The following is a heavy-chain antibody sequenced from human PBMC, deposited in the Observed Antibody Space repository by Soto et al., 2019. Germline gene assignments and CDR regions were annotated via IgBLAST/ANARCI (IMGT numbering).Heavy chain of an antibody. D-gene: IGHD2-21*01. J-gene: IGHJ4*02. Sequence: QVQPVESGGGVVQPGRSLRLSCAASGFTFSSYSMHWVRQAPGKGLEWVAAMSYDGNSKYFADSVKGRFTISRDNSKNTLSLQMNSLGAEDSAVYYCARGRTVRDHDDFDLWGQGTLVTVSS. V-gene: IGHV3-30-3*01. CDR2: MSYDGNSK. CDR3: ARGRTVRDHDDFDL. CDR1: GFTFSSYS.